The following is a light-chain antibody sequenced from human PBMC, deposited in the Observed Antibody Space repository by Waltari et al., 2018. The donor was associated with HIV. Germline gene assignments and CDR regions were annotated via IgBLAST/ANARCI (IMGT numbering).Light chain of an antibody. CDR2: VVD. Sequence: QSALTQPRSVSGSPGQSVTISCTGTNSDVGAYNYVGWYQQYPGKAPKLLIYVVDKRPSGVPDRFSGSKSGNTASLTISVLQAEDEADYHCCSFTQSHTAVFGGGTKLTVL. V-gene: IGLV2-11*01. J-gene: IGLJ2*01. CDR1: NSDVGAYNY. CDR3: CSFTQSHTAV.